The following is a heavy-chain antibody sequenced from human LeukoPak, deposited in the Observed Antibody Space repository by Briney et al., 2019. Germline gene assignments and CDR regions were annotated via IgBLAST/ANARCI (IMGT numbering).Heavy chain of an antibody. CDR3: ARDRCGRTSCYPGAFDI. CDR2: IYYTGST. J-gene: IGHJ3*02. CDR1: GDSISSYY. D-gene: IGHD2-2*01. Sequence: PSETLSLTCTVSGDSISSYYWSWIRQPPGKGLEWIGYIYYTGSTKYNPSLKSQVTISVDTSKNQFSLKPSSVTAADTAVYYCARDRCGRTSCYPGAFDIWGQGTMVTVSS. V-gene: IGHV4-59*01.